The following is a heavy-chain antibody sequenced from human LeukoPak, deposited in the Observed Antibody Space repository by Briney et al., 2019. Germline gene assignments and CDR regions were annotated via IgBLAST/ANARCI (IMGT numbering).Heavy chain of an antibody. CDR1: GYSIRSGDY. D-gene: IGHD4-17*01. Sequence: SETLSLTCAVSGYSIRSGDYWGWIRQSPGKGLEWIGSIYHSGSTHYNPSLKSRVTISVDTSKNQFSLMLSSVTAPDTAVYYCARNRSVTTTPGFDHWGQGTLVTVSS. V-gene: IGHV4-38-2*01. CDR3: ARNRSVTTTPGFDH. J-gene: IGHJ4*02. CDR2: IYHSGST.